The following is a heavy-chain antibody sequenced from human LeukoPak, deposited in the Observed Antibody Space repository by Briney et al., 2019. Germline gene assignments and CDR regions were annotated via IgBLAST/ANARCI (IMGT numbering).Heavy chain of an antibody. D-gene: IGHD3-9*01. J-gene: IGHJ4*02. V-gene: IGHV3-30*02. CDR1: GFTFSSYS. Sequence: GGSLRLSCAASGFTFSSYSMHWVRQAPGKGLEWVAFMRYDGTYQYYADSVKGRFTISRDNSKNTLYLQMNSLRPEDTAVYYCAKAYYDILTGISNYFDYWGQGTLVTVSP. CDR2: MRYDGTYQ. CDR3: AKAYYDILTGISNYFDY.